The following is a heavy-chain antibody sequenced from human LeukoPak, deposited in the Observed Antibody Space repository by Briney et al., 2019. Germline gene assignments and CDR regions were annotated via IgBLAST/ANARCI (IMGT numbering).Heavy chain of an antibody. V-gene: IGHV3-48*04. D-gene: IGHD2-15*01. CDR1: GFTFSSYS. J-gene: IGHJ4*02. CDR2: ISSSSITI. Sequence: GGSLRLSCAASGFTFSSYSLNWVRQAPGKGLEWVSFISSSSITIYYADSVKGRFTISRDNAEKSLYPQMNSLSAEDTAVYYCARDRGGSYSAIDYWGQGTLVTVSS. CDR3: ARDRGGSYSAIDY.